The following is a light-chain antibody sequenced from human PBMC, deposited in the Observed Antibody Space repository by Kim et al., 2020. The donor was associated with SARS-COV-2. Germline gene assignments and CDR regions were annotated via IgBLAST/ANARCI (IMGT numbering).Light chain of an antibody. Sequence: DIQMTQSPSSLSASVGDRVTITCRSSQGINNFLAWYQQRPGKVPKLLIYAACVLQSGVPSRFSASGSGTDFTLTISSLQPEDVATYYCQKYNSAPWTFGQGTKVDIK. CDR2: AAC. J-gene: IGKJ1*01. CDR3: QKYNSAPWT. V-gene: IGKV1-27*01. CDR1: QGINNF.